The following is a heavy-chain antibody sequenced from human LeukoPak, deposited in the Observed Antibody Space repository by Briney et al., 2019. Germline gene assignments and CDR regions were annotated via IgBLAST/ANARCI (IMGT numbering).Heavy chain of an antibody. CDR3: ARDLAFSRLDY. J-gene: IGHJ4*02. CDR1: GFTFSSFW. Sequence: AGGSLRLSCAASGFTFSSFWMGWVRQTPGKRLEWVANMNIDGSEKYYADSVKGRFSISRDDARNSVYLQMNSLRVDDTAVYYCARDLAFSRLDYWGQGVLVTVSS. V-gene: IGHV3-7*01. CDR2: MNIDGSEK. D-gene: IGHD2/OR15-2a*01.